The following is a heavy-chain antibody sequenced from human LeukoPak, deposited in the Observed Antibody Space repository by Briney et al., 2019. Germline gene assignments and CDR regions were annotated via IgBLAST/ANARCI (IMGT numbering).Heavy chain of an antibody. D-gene: IGHD3-22*01. CDR2: IIPIFGTA. Sequence: ASVKVSCKASGGTFSSYAISWVRQPPAQGLEWMGRIIPIFGTANYAQKFQGRVTITADKSTSTAYMELSSLRSEDTAVYYCARDYYDSSGPAYWGQGTLVTVSS. CDR3: ARDYYDSSGPAY. CDR1: GGTFSSYA. V-gene: IGHV1-69*06. J-gene: IGHJ4*02.